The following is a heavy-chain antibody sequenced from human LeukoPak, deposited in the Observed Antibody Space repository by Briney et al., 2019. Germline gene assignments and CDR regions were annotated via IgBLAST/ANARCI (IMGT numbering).Heavy chain of an antibody. D-gene: IGHD6-13*01. CDR2: IDSYSGST. CDR1: GYSFTGFY. J-gene: IGHJ4*02. CDR3: AKAGGSSWYSFDY. Sequence: ASVKVSCKASGYSFTGFYMHWLRQAPGQGLEWMGRIDSYSGSTNFAPKFQGRVSMTRDTSVTTAHMEMNSLTSDDTAVYYCAKAGGSSWYSFDYWGQGTLVSVSS. V-gene: IGHV1-2*06.